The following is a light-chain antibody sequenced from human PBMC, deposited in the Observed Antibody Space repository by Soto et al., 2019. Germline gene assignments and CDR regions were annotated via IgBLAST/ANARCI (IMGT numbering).Light chain of an antibody. V-gene: IGKV3-15*01. J-gene: IGKJ1*01. CDR2: GAS. CDR1: QSVRSN. CDR3: QQYNNWPRT. Sequence: EIVMTQSPATLSVSPEERATLSCRASQSVRSNLAWYQQKPGQAPRLLIYGASTRATGLPARSSGSGSGTEFTLTISSLQSEDFAVYYCQQYNNWPRTFGQGTKV.